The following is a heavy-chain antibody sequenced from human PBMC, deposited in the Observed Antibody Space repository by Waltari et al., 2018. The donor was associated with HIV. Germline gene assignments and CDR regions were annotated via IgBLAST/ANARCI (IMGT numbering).Heavy chain of an antibody. V-gene: IGHV3-33*05. CDR1: GSTFSNHG. CDR3: ARRGVLTYYYTMDV. CDR2: LSYDGSDK. Sequence: QVQLVESGGGVVQPGRSLRLACAASGSTFSNHGMHWLRQAPGKGLEWVAVLSYDGSDKYYADSVRGRFTISRDNSKNTLYLQMNNLRAEDTAVYFCARRGVLTYYYTMDVWGQGTTVTVSS. J-gene: IGHJ6*02. D-gene: IGHD3-10*01.